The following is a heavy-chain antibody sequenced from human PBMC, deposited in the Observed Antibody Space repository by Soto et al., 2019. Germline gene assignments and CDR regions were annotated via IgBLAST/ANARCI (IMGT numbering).Heavy chain of an antibody. CDR2: IRGGGGKT. D-gene: IGHD3-3*01. V-gene: IGHV3-23*01. CDR3: TKDLSLHYDFCDGYYADL. CDR1: GFNFNNYA. Sequence: EVLLLESGGGLVQPGGSLRLSCAASGFNFNNYAMSWVRQAPGKGLEWVAVIRGGGGKTSYADSVKGRFTISRDNSNNTLYLQMENLRAEDTALYFCTKDLSLHYDFCDGYYADLWGQGTLVTVSS. J-gene: IGHJ5*02.